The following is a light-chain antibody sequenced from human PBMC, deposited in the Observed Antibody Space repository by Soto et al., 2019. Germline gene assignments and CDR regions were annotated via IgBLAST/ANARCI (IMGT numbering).Light chain of an antibody. Sequence: EIVLTQSPGTPSLSPGERAVLSCRASQSVNNNYLAWYQRKPGRAPRLLIYGASSRATGIRDRFIGSGSGTDFTLTITRLEPEDFAVYFCQQYGSSPPTFGQGTKVEFK. CDR1: QSVNNNY. CDR3: QQYGSSPPT. CDR2: GAS. J-gene: IGKJ1*01. V-gene: IGKV3-20*01.